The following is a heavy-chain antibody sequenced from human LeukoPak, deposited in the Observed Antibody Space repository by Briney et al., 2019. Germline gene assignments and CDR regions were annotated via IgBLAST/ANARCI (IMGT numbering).Heavy chain of an antibody. CDR2: IYHSGST. D-gene: IGHD5-18*01. CDR3: ARSYGYSYGLGAFDI. Sequence: PSQTLSLTCAVSGGSISSGGYSWSWTRQPPGEGLKWIGYIYHSGSTYYNPSLKSRVTISVDRSKNQFSLKLSSVTAADTAVYYCARSYGYSYGLGAFDIWGQGTMVTVSS. J-gene: IGHJ3*02. CDR1: GGSISSGGYS. V-gene: IGHV4-30-2*01.